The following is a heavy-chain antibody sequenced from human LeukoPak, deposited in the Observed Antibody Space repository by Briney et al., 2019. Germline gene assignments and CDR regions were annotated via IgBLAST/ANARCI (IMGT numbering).Heavy chain of an antibody. V-gene: IGHV3-33*01. CDR2: IWYDGSNK. CDR1: GFTFSSYG. Sequence: PGRSLRLSCAASGFTFSSYGMHWVRQAPGKGLEWVAVIWYDGSNKYYADSVKGRFTISRDNSKNTLYLQMNSLRAEDTAVYYCAREGQVLVVYAGDYYLDYWGQGTLVTVSS. CDR3: AREGQVLVVYAGDYYLDY. D-gene: IGHD2-8*02. J-gene: IGHJ4*02.